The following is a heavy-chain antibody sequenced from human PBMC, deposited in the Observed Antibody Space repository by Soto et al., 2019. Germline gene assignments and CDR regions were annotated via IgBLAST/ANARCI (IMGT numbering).Heavy chain of an antibody. J-gene: IGHJ6*02. D-gene: IGHD6-6*01. CDR2: FSGSGGNI. CDR3: GRDLGSSSEGGMDV. CDR1: GFTFTTHA. V-gene: IGHV3-23*01. Sequence: GGSLRLSCVASGFTFTTHAMSWVRQSPGKGLEWVSTFSGSGGNIYYADSVKGRFTISRDNSKNTLYLQMNNLRGENTAVYYSGRDLGSSSEGGMDVWGQGTTVTVSS.